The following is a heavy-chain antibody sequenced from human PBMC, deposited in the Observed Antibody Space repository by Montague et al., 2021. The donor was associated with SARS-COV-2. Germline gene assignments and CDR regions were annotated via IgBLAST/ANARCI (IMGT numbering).Heavy chain of an antibody. Sequence: SLRLSCAASGFTFSSYWMHWVRQAPGKRLVWVSRINSDGSSTSYADSVKGRFTISRDNAKNTLYLQMNSLRAEDTAVYYCARDTYGSGSYLFYYYYGMDVWGQGTTVTVSS. V-gene: IGHV3-74*01. CDR3: ARDTYGSGSYLFYYYYGMDV. J-gene: IGHJ6*02. CDR2: INSDGSST. CDR1: GFTFSSYW. D-gene: IGHD3-10*01.